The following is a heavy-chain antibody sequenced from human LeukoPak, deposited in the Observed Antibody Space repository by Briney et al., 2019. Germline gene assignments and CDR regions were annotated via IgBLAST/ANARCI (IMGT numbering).Heavy chain of an antibody. CDR1: GYTFTSYG. Sequence: ASVTVSCKASGYTFTSYGISWVRQAPGQGLEWMGIINPSGGSTSYAQKFQGRVTMTRDTSTSTVYMELSSLRSEDTAVYYCARGTLRFLEWLCWFDPWGQGTLVTVSS. D-gene: IGHD3-3*01. CDR3: ARGTLRFLEWLCWFDP. CDR2: INPSGGST. V-gene: IGHV1-46*01. J-gene: IGHJ5*02.